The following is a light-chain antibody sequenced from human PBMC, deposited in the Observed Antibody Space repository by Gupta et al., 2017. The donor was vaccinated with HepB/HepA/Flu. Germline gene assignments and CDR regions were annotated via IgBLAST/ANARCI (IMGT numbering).Light chain of an antibody. CDR1: SGSIAHNY. CDR3: QSSDLISPI. CDR2: ENK. Sequence: FMLTQPHSVSEFPGKTVTISCTRSSGSIAHNYVQWYQQRPGSAPTTVIYENKDRPSGVPDRFSGSIDRSSNSASLTIAGLRAEDEAVYYCQSSDLISPIFGGGTRLTVL. J-gene: IGLJ2*01. V-gene: IGLV6-57*03.